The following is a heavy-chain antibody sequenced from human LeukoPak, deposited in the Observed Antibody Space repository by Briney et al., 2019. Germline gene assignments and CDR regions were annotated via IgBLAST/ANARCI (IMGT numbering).Heavy chain of an antibody. CDR2: ISGSGDST. CDR1: GFTFSSYA. CDR3: ARDRPYGDYGSDAFDI. Sequence: GRSLRLSCAASGFTFSSYAMTWVRQAPGKGLEWVSGISGSGDSTYYADSVKGRFTISRDNSKNTLYLQMNSLRAEDTAVYYCARDRPYGDYGSDAFDIWGQGTMVTVSS. V-gene: IGHV3-23*01. J-gene: IGHJ3*02. D-gene: IGHD4-17*01.